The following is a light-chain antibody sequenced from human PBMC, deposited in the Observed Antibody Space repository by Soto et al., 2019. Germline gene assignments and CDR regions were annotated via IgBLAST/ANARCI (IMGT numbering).Light chain of an antibody. CDR1: QSISSW. J-gene: IGKJ1*01. CDR2: DAS. Sequence: DIQMTQSPSTLSASVGDRVTITCRASQSISSWLAWYQQKPGKAPKLLIYDASSLESGVPSGLSGSGSGPDFTLTIRSLQPDDFATYACPQYNSYYWTFGHGTKVEIK. CDR3: PQYNSYYWT. V-gene: IGKV1-5*01.